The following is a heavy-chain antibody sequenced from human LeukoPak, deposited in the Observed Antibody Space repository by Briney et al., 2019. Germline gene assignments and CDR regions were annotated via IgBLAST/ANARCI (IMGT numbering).Heavy chain of an antibody. J-gene: IGHJ4*02. Sequence: GASVKVSCKASGYTFTGYYMHWVRQAPGQGLEWMGWINPNSGGTNYAQKFQGRVTMTRDTSISTAYMELSRLRSDDTAVYYCARGLRVSYYYDSSGYYGRFDYWGQGTLVTVPS. CDR1: GYTFTGYY. V-gene: IGHV1-2*02. CDR2: INPNSGGT. CDR3: ARGLRVSYYYDSSGYYGRFDY. D-gene: IGHD3-22*01.